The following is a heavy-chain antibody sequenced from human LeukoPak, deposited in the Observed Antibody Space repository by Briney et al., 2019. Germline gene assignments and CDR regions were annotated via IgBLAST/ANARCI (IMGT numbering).Heavy chain of an antibody. J-gene: IGHJ5*02. CDR1: GFTVSNNY. V-gene: IGHV3-53*05. Sequence: GGSLRLSCAVSGFTVSNNYLSWVRQAPGKGLEWVSVIYGGRNNTVYADSVKGRFTISRDNSKSSLYLQLNRVTTEDTAFYFCARGSYDSSGPNWFDPWGQGTLVTVSS. CDR3: ARGSYDSSGPNWFDP. CDR2: IYGGRNNT. D-gene: IGHD3-22*01.